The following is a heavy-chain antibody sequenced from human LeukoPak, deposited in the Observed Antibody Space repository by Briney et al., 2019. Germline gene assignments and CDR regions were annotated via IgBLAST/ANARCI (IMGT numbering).Heavy chain of an antibody. Sequence: ASVKVSCKASGYTFTSYYMHWLRQAPGQGLEWMGIINPSGGSTSYAQKFQGRVTMTRDTSTTTVYMELSSLRSEDTAVYYCARGSAAAELDYWGQGTLVTVSS. CDR1: GYTFTSYY. D-gene: IGHD6-13*01. CDR3: ARGSAAAELDY. CDR2: INPSGGST. V-gene: IGHV1-46*01. J-gene: IGHJ4*02.